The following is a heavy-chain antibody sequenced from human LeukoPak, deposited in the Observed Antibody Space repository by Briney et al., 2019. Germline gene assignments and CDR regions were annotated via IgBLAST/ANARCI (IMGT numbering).Heavy chain of an antibody. CDR3: ARGSSYYYDSSGYCFDY. CDR2: ISAYNGNT. CDR1: GYTFTSYG. Sequence: ASVKVSCKASGYTFTSYGISWVRQASGQGLEWMGWISAYNGNTNYAQKLQGRVTMTTDTSTSTAYMELRSLRSDDTAVYYCARGSSYYYDSSGYCFDYWGQGTLVTVSS. V-gene: IGHV1-18*01. D-gene: IGHD3-22*01. J-gene: IGHJ4*02.